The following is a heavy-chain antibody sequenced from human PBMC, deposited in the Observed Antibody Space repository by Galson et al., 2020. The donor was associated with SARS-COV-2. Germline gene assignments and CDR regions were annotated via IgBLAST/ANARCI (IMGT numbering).Heavy chain of an antibody. CDR1: GGSISSSSYY. V-gene: IGHV4-39*07. D-gene: IGHD6-13*01. J-gene: IGHJ6*02. CDR3: ARDRTHIAAAGGYYYYTVWTS. CDR2: IYYSGST. Sequence: SETLSLTCTVSGGSISSSSYYWGWIRQPPGKGLEWIGSIYYSGSTYYNPSLKSRVTISVDTSKNQFSLKLSSVTAADTAVYYCARDRTHIAAAGGYYYYTVWTSGAKGPRSPSP.